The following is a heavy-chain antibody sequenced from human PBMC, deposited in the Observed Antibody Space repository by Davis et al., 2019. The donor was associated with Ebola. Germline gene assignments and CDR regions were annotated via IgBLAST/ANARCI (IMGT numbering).Heavy chain of an antibody. D-gene: IGHD6-19*01. CDR1: EFTFSTSI. V-gene: IGHV3-30-3*01. J-gene: IGHJ5*01. CDR3: AREGGTSGRCGWFDS. CDR2: MSYDGFSK. Sequence: GESLKISCAASEFTFSTSIIHWVRQAPGKGLEWVSAMSYDGFSKYYADSVKGRFTISRDSTKNTVDLQMDSLSLEDTGLYYCAREGGTSGRCGWFDSWGQGTLVTVSS.